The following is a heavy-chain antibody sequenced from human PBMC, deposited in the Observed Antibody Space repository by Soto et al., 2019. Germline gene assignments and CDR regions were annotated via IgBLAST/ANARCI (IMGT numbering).Heavy chain of an antibody. J-gene: IGHJ4*02. CDR3: AIVHYSGSYFDF. Sequence: GGSLRLSCAASGFTFSSYGMHWVRQAPGKGLEWVALISYDGSNKYYADSVKGRFTISRDNSKNTLYLQMNSLRAEDTAVYYCAIVHYSGSYFDFRGQGPLVTVSS. CDR2: ISYDGSNK. V-gene: IGHV3-30*03. CDR1: GFTFSSYG. D-gene: IGHD1-26*01.